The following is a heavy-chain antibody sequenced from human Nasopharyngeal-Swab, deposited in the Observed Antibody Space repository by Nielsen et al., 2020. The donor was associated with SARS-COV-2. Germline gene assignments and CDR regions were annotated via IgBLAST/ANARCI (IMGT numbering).Heavy chain of an antibody. CDR1: GFTFSSYA. CDR2: ISGSGGST. CDR3: AKDNSPFPVLYDFWSGPTYFDY. Sequence: GESLKISCAASGFTFSSYAMSWVRQAPGKGLEWVSAISGSGGSTYYADSVKGRFTISRDNSKNTLYLQMNSLRAEDTAVYYCAKDNSPFPVLYDFWSGPTYFDYWGQGTLVTVSS. J-gene: IGHJ4*02. V-gene: IGHV3-23*01. D-gene: IGHD3-3*01.